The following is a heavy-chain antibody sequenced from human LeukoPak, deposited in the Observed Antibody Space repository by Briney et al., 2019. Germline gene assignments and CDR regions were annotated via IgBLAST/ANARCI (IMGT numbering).Heavy chain of an antibody. CDR1: GGTFSSYA. Sequence: SVKVSCKASGGTFSSYAISWVRQAPGQGLEWMGGIIPIFGTANYAQKFQGRVTITANESTSTAYMELSSLRSEDTAVYYCASAVDTAHSRTKYYFDYWGQGTLVTVSS. J-gene: IGHJ4*02. CDR2: IIPIFGTA. D-gene: IGHD5-18*01. V-gene: IGHV1-69*13. CDR3: ASAVDTAHSRTKYYFDY.